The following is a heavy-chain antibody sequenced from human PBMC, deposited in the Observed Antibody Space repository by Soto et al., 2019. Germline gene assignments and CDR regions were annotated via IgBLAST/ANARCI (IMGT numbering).Heavy chain of an antibody. CDR2: TTSYTGNT. CDR3: ARGRLWSRNNCYVDIMDI. J-gene: IGHJ6*02. Sequence: QVQLVQSGAEVKKPGASVKVACKASGYTFVNYGISWVRQAPGQGLEWMRWTTSYTGNTNYAQKFPVRIAVATEASQDHVGVDLRSLRSDDTAVYFCARGRLWSRNNCYVDIMDIWGQGATVTVSS. CDR1: GYTFVNYG. V-gene: IGHV1-18*01. D-gene: IGHD2-2*01.